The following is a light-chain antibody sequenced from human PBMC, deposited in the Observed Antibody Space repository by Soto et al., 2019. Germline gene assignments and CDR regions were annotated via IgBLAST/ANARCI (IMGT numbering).Light chain of an antibody. CDR2: DVS. V-gene: IGLV2-14*01. CDR3: SSYTSSSTLV. CDR1: ASDIGGYNY. J-gene: IGLJ1*01. Sequence: QSALTQPASVSGSPGQSITISCTGTASDIGGYNYVSWYQQHPGKPLKLLIYDVSSRPSGISYRFSGSKSGSAASLTISGLQPEDEGDYYCSSYTSSSTLVFGTGTKVTVL.